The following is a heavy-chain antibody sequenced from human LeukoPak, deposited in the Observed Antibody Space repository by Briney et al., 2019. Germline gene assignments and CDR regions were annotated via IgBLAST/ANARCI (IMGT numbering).Heavy chain of an antibody. CDR1: GFTFSSYA. J-gene: IGHJ6*02. CDR3: ARDGGFGELLSYGMDV. D-gene: IGHD3-10*01. Sequence: GGSLRLSCAASGFTFSSYAMHWVRQAPGKGLEWVAVISYDGSNKYYADSVKGRFTISRDNSKNTLYLQMNSLRAEDTAVYYCARDGGFGELLSYGMDVWGQGTTVTVSS. CDR2: ISYDGSNK. V-gene: IGHV3-30*04.